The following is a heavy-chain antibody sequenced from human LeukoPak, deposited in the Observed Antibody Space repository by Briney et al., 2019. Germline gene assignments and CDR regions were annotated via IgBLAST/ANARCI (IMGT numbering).Heavy chain of an antibody. J-gene: IGHJ4*02. CDR3: ARDRGSGSWDFDY. CDR1: VYTFTGYY. Sequence: ASVKVSCKASVYTFTGYYMHWVRQAPGQGLEWMGWINPNSGGTNYAQKFQGRVTMTRDTSISTAYMELSRLRSDDTAVYYCARDRGSGSWDFDYWGQGTLVTVSS. D-gene: IGHD3-10*01. CDR2: INPNSGGT. V-gene: IGHV1-2*02.